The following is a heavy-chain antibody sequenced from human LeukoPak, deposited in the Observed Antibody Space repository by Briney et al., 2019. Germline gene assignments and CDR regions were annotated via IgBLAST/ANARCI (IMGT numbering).Heavy chain of an antibody. CDR2: INHSGST. J-gene: IGHJ4*02. D-gene: IGHD1-26*01. CDR3: ARAGWALDY. CDR1: GGSFSGYY. Sequence: PSETLSLTCAVYGGSFSGYYWSWIRQPPGKGLEWIGEINHSGSTNYNPSLKSRVTISVDTSKNQFSLKPSSVTAADTAVYYCARAGWALDYWGQGTLVTVSS. V-gene: IGHV4-34*01.